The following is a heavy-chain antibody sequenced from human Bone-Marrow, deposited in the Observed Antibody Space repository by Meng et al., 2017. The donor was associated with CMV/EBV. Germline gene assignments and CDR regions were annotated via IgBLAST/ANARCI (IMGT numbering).Heavy chain of an antibody. V-gene: IGHV3-53*01. CDR1: GYTFTSHY. J-gene: IGHJ4*02. CDR2: IYSGGST. Sequence: SCKASGYTFTSHYMYWVRQAPGQGLEWVSVIYSGGSTYYADSVKGRFTISRDNSKNTLYLQMNSLRAEDTAVYYCAKDAHITMIVVGDYWGQGTRVTGSS. D-gene: IGHD3-22*01. CDR3: AKDAHITMIVVGDY.